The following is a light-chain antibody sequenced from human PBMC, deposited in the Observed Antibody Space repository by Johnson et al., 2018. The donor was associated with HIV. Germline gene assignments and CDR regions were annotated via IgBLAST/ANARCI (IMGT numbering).Light chain of an antibody. CDR2: DND. V-gene: IGLV1-51*01. CDR1: SSNIGNNY. J-gene: IGLJ1*01. CDR3: GTWDNSMSVYV. Sequence: QSVLTQPPSVSAAPGQKVTISCSGSSSNIGNNYVSWYQHLPGTAPKLLIYDNDKRPSGIPDRFSASKSGTSATLGITGLQTGDEADYYCGTWDNSMSVYVFGTGTKVTVL.